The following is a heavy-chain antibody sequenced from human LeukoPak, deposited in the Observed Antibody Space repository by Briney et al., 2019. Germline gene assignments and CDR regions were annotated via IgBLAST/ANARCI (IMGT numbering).Heavy chain of an antibody. Sequence: PGGSLRLSCAASGFTFSDYYMSWIRQAPGKGLEWVSYISSSSSYTNYADSVKGRFTISRDSAENSLYLQMNGLRAEDTAVYYCARDRWERKYYSDYWGQGTLVTVSS. CDR2: ISSSSSYT. CDR1: GFTFSDYY. J-gene: IGHJ4*02. D-gene: IGHD1-26*01. CDR3: ARDRWERKYYSDY. V-gene: IGHV3-11*05.